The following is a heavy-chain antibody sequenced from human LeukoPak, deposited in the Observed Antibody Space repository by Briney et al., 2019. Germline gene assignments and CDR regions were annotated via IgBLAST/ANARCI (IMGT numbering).Heavy chain of an antibody. CDR2: FDPEDGET. Sequence: ASVKVSCKVSGYTLTELSMHWVRQAPGKGLEGMGGFDPEDGETIYAQKFQGRVTMTEDTSTDTAYMELSSLRSEDTAVYYCATDFPKGGSSGYFSGSFDYWGQGTLVTVSS. CDR3: ATDFPKGGSSGYFSGSFDY. CDR1: GYTLTELS. V-gene: IGHV1-24*01. J-gene: IGHJ4*02. D-gene: IGHD3-22*01.